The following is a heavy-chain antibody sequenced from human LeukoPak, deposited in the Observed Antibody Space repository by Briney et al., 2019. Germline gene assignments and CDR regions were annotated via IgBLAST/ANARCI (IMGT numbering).Heavy chain of an antibody. CDR3: ARGRFSGLPRATTSQFDY. CDR1: GGSFSGYS. CDR2: NKDSGSP. J-gene: IGHJ4*02. D-gene: IGHD6-19*01. Sequence: PSETLSLTCAVYGGSFSGYSWTWIRQPPGKGLEWIGENKDSGSPTFNPSLKSRVTMSVDTSNNQFSVRLSSLTAADTAVYYCARGRFSGLPRATTSQFDYWGQGTLVTVSS. V-gene: IGHV4-34*01.